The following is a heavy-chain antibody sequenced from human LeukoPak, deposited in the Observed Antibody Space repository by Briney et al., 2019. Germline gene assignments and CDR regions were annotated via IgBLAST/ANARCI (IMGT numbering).Heavy chain of an antibody. Sequence: SETLSLTCAVYGVSFSGYYWSWIRQPPGKGLEWIGEINHSGSTNYNPSLKSRVTISVDTSKNQFSLKLSSVTAADTAVYYCASVTYYYDSSGYHQYFQHWGQGTLVTVSS. CDR3: ASVTYYYDSSGYHQYFQH. J-gene: IGHJ1*01. D-gene: IGHD3-22*01. V-gene: IGHV4-34*01. CDR2: INHSGST. CDR1: GVSFSGYY.